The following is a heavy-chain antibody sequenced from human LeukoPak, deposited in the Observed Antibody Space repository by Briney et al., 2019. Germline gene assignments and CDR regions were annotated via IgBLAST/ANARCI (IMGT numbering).Heavy chain of an antibody. V-gene: IGHV3-7*03. D-gene: IGHD6-19*01. CDR3: AKDRGSSGWYLNY. CDR1: GFTFSSYW. CDR2: IKQDGSEK. J-gene: IGHJ4*02. Sequence: GGSLRLSCAASGFTFSSYWMTWVRQAPGKGLEWVANIKQDGSEKYYVDSVKGRFTISRDNAKNSLYLQMNSLRAEDTALYYCAKDRGSSGWYLNYWGQGTLVTVSS.